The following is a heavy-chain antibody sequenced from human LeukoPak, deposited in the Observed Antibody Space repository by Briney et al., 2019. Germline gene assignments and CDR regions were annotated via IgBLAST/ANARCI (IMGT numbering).Heavy chain of an antibody. J-gene: IGHJ4*02. CDR1: GFTFSSYE. V-gene: IGHV3-48*03. Sequence: RSGGSLRLSCAASGFTFSSYEMNWVRQAPGKGMEWVSYISSSGSTIYYADSVKGRFTISRDNAKNSLYLQMNSLRAEDTAVYYCARGPLAPLRIRYFDWFTIDYWGQGTLVTVSS. D-gene: IGHD3-9*01. CDR2: ISSSGSTI. CDR3: ARGPLAPLRIRYFDWFTIDY.